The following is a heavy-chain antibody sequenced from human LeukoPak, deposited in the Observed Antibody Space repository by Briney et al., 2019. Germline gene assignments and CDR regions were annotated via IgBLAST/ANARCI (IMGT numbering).Heavy chain of an antibody. Sequence: SETLSLTCTVSGGSVNSFFWSWIRQPAGKGLEWIGRIHPSGSSNYNSSLKSRVTMSVDTSKNQFSLKLSSVTAADTAVYYCARVCRDYYGSGSYCWDYWGQGTLVTVSS. CDR1: GGSVNSFF. CDR3: ARVCRDYYGSGSYCWDY. J-gene: IGHJ4*02. D-gene: IGHD3-10*01. V-gene: IGHV4-4*07. CDR2: IHPSGSS.